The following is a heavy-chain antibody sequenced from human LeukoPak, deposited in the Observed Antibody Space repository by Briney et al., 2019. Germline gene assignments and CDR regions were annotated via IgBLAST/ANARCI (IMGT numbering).Heavy chain of an antibody. CDR2: IYYSGST. CDR1: GGSISSSSYY. D-gene: IGHD1-26*01. Sequence: SETLSLTCTVSGGSISSSSYYWGWIRQPPGKGLEWIGSIYYSGSTYYNPSLKSRVTISVDTSKNQFSLKLSSVTAADTAVYYCARDTGPSSGSRTYAFDIWGQGTMVTVSS. CDR3: ARDTGPSSGSRTYAFDI. J-gene: IGHJ3*02. V-gene: IGHV4-39*07.